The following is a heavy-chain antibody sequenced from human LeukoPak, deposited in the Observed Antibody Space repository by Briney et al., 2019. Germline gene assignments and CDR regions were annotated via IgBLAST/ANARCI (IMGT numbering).Heavy chain of an antibody. CDR2: MYSGGTT. CDR3: ARHSAHSNTNDAFDF. V-gene: IGHV4-59*01. D-gene: IGHD6-13*01. CDR1: DGSINGYY. Sequence: PSETLSLTCTVSDGSINGYYWSWIRQPPGKGLDWIGYMYSGGTTNYSPSLKSRVTISEDTSKNQFSLKLTSVTAADTAVYYCARHSAHSNTNDAFDFWGQGTMVTVSS. J-gene: IGHJ3*01.